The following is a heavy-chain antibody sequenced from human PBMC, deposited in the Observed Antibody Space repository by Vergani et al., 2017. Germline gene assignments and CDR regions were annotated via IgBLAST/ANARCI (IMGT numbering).Heavy chain of an antibody. D-gene: IGHD3-22*01. J-gene: IGHJ6*03. CDR3: ARAPWYYDSSPSPYYYYMDV. V-gene: IGHV1-69*01. CDR1: GGTFSSYA. CDR2: IIPSFGTA. Sequence: QVQLVQSGAEVKKPGSSVKVSCKASGGTFSSYAISWVRQAPGQGLEWMGGIIPSFGTANYAQKFQGRVTITADESTVTAYMELSSLRSEDTAVYYCARAPWYYDSSPSPYYYYMDVWGKGTTVTVSS.